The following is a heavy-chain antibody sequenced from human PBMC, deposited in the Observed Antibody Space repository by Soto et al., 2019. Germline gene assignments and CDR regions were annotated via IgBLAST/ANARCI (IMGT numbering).Heavy chain of an antibody. CDR2: IWYDGSNK. J-gene: IGHJ3*02. D-gene: IGHD3-16*02. Sequence: GGSLRLSCAASEFTFSSYGIHWVRQAPGKGLEWVAVIWYDGSNKYYTDSVKGRFTISRDNSKNTLYLQMDSLRAEDTAVYFCARIWPVITFGGVIANDVFDIWGRGTMVTVSS. CDR1: EFTFSSYG. CDR3: ARIWPVITFGGVIANDVFDI. V-gene: IGHV3-33*01.